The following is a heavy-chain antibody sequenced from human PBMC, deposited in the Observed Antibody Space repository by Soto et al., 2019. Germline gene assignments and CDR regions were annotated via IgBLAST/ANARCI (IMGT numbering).Heavy chain of an antibody. CDR1: GDSVSTNSAT. D-gene: IGHD6-13*01. V-gene: IGHV6-1*01. CDR2: TYYRSKWYN. Sequence: SPTLSLTCAISGDSVSTNSATWTWIRQSPSRGLEWLGRTYYRSKWYNDYAVSLKSRLTISPDTSKNQFSLQLNSVTPKDTAVYYCARLIGSSWFDSWGQGTLVTVSS. J-gene: IGHJ5*01. CDR3: ARLIGSSWFDS.